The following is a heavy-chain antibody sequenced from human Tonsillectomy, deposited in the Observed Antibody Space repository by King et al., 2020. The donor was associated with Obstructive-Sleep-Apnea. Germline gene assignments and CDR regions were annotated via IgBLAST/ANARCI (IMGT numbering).Heavy chain of an antibody. CDR1: GFSFSSYS. V-gene: IGHV3-21*01. CDR2: ISRGSDNI. J-gene: IGHJ4*02. Sequence: VQLVESGGGLVKPGGSLRLSCAASGFSFSSYSMNWVRQAPGKGLEWVSLISRGSDNIYHADSVKGRFTTSRDNAKKSVYLQMNSLRVEDTAVYYCARDGEGWSGDYWGQGTLVTVSS. CDR3: ARDGEGWSGDY. D-gene: IGHD2-15*01.